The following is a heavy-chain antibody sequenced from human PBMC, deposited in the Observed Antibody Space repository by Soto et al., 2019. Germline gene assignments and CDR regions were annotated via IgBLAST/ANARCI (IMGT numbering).Heavy chain of an antibody. D-gene: IGHD4-17*01. CDR2: VYYTGDT. V-gene: IGHV4-59*08. Sequence: QVQLQQSGPRLVKPSETLSLTCTVSSGPDRSHNWGWIRQPPGRGLEWIGYVYYTGDTAYNPSLRGRVTISADTSTNDISLPLNSATAADTAVYYCVRQGIDYLHGLVDVWGQGTTVSVSS. J-gene: IGHJ6*02. CDR1: SGPDRSHN. CDR3: VRQGIDYLHGLVDV.